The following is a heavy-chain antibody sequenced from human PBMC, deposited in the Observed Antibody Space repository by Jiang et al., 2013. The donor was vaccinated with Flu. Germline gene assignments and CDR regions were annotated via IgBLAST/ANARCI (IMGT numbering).Heavy chain of an antibody. CDR1: ANTFAVTAYY. V-gene: IGHV1-2*02. J-gene: IGHJ3*01. Sequence: SGAEVKKPGSSVKVSCKAPANTFAVTAYYIHWVRQAPGEGLEWMGWINLYGGDTNFAPKFQGRVTMTRDTAIGTAYMDLGSLTSDDSAVYYCARVRHGSRIIKRNGAFDSWGQGTRVTVSS. CDR3: ARVRHGSRIIKRNGAFDS. D-gene: IGHD3-10*01. CDR2: INLYGGDT.